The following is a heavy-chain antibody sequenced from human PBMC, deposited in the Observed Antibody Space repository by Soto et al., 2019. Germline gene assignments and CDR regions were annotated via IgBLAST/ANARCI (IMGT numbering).Heavy chain of an antibody. CDR2: IIPIFGTA. CDR1: GGTFSSYA. J-gene: IGHJ6*02. Sequence: SVKVSCKASGGTFSSYAISWVRQAPGQGLEWMGGIIPIFGTANYAQKFQGRVTITADESTSTAYMELSSLRSEDTAVYYCARGRLGAMVLYYYYYGMDVWGQGTTVT. D-gene: IGHD5-18*01. V-gene: IGHV1-69*13. CDR3: ARGRLGAMVLYYYYYGMDV.